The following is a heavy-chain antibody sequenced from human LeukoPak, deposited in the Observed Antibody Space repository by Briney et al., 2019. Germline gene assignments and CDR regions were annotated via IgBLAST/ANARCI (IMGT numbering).Heavy chain of an antibody. CDR3: ARLPPSGSLGVTDAFDI. Sequence: PSETLSLTCTVSGGTINNYYWTWIRQPPGKRLEWIGYMYYIGTTNYNPSFTSRVTISVDPSKNPFSLQLTSVPLADTAVYYCARLPPSGSLGVTDAFDIWGQGTMVTVSS. V-gene: IGHV4-59*01. J-gene: IGHJ3*02. D-gene: IGHD3-3*01. CDR1: GGTINNYY. CDR2: MYYIGTT.